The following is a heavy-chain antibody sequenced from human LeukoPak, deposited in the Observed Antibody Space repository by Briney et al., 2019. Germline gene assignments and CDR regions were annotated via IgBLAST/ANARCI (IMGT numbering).Heavy chain of an antibody. D-gene: IGHD3-3*01. CDR1: GGTFSSYA. CDR2: IIPIFGTA. CDR3: ARAPPLRDFWSGYYNWFDP. Sequence: GASVKVSCKASGGTFSSYAISWVRQAPGQGLEWMGGIIPIFGTANYAQKFQGRVTITTDESTRTAYMELSSLRSEDTAVYYCARAPPLRDFWSGYYNWFDPWGQGTLVTVSS. J-gene: IGHJ5*02. V-gene: IGHV1-69*05.